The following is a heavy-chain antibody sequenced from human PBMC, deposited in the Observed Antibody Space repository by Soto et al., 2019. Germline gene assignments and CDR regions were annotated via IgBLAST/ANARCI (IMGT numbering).Heavy chain of an antibody. J-gene: IGHJ6*02. CDR1: GYTFTSYY. D-gene: IGHD6-13*01. Sequence: ASVKVSCKAPGYTFTSYYMHWVRQAPGQGLEWMGIINPSGGSTSYAQKFQGRVTMTRDTSTSTVYMELSSLRSEDTAVYYCAGDQTAIAAAGSGYYGMDVWGQGTKVTVSS. CDR3: AGDQTAIAAAGSGYYGMDV. V-gene: IGHV1-46*01. CDR2: INPSGGST.